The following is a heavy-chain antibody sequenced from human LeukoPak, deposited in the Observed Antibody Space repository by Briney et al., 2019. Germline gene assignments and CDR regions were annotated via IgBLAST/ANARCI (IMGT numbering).Heavy chain of an antibody. Sequence: SETLSLTCAVYGGSFSGCFCWFRQSPGKGLEWIGEINHRGVTNYRPSLGGRVSIFTDRSLNQFSLRLTSVTAADTGTYYCASGPGTSVIRGVSTKYWGQGTPVTVYS. V-gene: IGHV4-34*01. D-gene: IGHD3-10*01. CDR3: ASGPGTSVIRGVSTKY. CDR2: INHRGVT. J-gene: IGHJ4*02. CDR1: GGSFSGCF.